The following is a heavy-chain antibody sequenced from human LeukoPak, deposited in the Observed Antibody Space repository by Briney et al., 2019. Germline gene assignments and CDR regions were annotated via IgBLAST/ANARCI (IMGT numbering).Heavy chain of an antibody. Sequence: GASVKLSCRASGYTFTAHYIHWVRQAPGQGLEWMGWIDPNSGGTNYAQKFLGSVTMTGDTSINTAFMELSRLRSDDTAIYYCARGRGTTMVRGVITNYFDLWGRGSLVTVSS. CDR1: GYTFTAHY. V-gene: IGHV1-2*02. J-gene: IGHJ2*01. D-gene: IGHD3-10*01. CDR2: IDPNSGGT. CDR3: ARGRGTTMVRGVITNYFDL.